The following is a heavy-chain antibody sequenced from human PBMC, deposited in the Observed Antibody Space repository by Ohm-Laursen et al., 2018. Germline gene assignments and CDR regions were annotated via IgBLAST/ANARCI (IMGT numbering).Heavy chain of an antibody. Sequence: GTLSLTCTVSGGSISGYYYSWIRQPPGKGLEWIASMYYTGNTNYNPSLKSRVTISVDTSKNQFSLKLSSVTAADTAIYYCASGGNRGNWFDPRGQGTLVTVSS. CDR1: GGSISGYY. J-gene: IGHJ5*02. CDR3: ASGGNRGNWFDP. D-gene: IGHD1/OR15-1a*01. V-gene: IGHV4-59*01. CDR2: MYYTGNT.